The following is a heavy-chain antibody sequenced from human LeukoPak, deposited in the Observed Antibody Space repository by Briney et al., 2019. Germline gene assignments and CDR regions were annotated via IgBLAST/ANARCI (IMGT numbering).Heavy chain of an antibody. CDR3: ARGGPWFDP. Sequence: RGSLRLSCAASGFTFSSYEMNWVRQAPGKGLEWVSYISSSGSTVYYADSVKGRFSISRDNAKNSLYLQMNSLRAEDTAVYYCARGGPWFDPWGQGTLVTVSS. CDR1: GFTFSSYE. D-gene: IGHD3-10*01. J-gene: IGHJ5*02. V-gene: IGHV3-48*03. CDR2: ISSSGSTV.